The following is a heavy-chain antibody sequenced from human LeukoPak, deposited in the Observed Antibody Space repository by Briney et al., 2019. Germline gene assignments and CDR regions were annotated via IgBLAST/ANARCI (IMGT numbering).Heavy chain of an antibody. CDR3: ARDALVESYFDY. J-gene: IGHJ4*02. Sequence: GGSLRLSCAASGFTVSSNYMSWVRQAPGKGLEWVSVIYSGGSTYYADSVKGRFTISRDNSKNTLYLQMNSLRAEDTAVYYCARDALVESYFDYWGQGTLVTVSS. CDR2: IYSGGST. CDR1: GFTVSSNY. V-gene: IGHV3-66*02.